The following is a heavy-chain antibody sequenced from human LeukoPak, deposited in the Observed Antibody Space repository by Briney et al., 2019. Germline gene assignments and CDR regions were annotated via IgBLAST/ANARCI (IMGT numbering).Heavy chain of an antibody. Sequence: GGSLRLSCAASGFTFSSYSMNWVRQAPGKGLEWVSSISSSSSYIYYADSVKGRFTISRDNAKNSLCLQMNSLRAEDTAVYYCARGSPNYFDYWGQGTLVTVSS. CDR2: ISSSSSYI. J-gene: IGHJ4*02. CDR3: ARGSPNYFDY. CDR1: GFTFSSYS. V-gene: IGHV3-21*01.